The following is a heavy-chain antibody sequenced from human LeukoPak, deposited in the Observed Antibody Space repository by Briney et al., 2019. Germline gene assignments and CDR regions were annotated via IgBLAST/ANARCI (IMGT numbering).Heavy chain of an antibody. CDR3: ARRSSPGSVDY. D-gene: IGHD6-25*01. CDR2: IDYQGREK. V-gene: IGHV3-7*01. CDR1: GFTFSNYW. Sequence: GGSLRLSCEASGFTFSNYWMSWVRQAPGKGLEWVANIDYQGREKWVVDSVKGRFTISRDNTKNLLYLQMYSLRAEDTAVYYCARRSSPGSVDYWGQGTLVTVSS. J-gene: IGHJ4*02.